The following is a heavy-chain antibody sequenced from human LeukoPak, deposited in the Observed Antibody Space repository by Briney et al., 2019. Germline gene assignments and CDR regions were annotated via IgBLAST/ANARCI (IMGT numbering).Heavy chain of an antibody. CDR1: GGSIRGSDFY. CDR2: IYSTGST. J-gene: IGHJ4*02. Sequence: SETLSLTRTVSGGSIRGSDFYWGWIRQPPGKGLEWIGTIYSTGSTYYNASLKSRATISVDTSKNQFSLRLTSVTAADTAVYYCATWLQMHFWGQGTLVTVSS. D-gene: IGHD5-24*01. CDR3: ATWLQMHF. V-gene: IGHV4-39*07.